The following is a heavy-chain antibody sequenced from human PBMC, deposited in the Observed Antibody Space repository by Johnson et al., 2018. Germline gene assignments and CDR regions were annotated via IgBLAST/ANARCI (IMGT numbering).Heavy chain of an antibody. CDR3: AGGHPYDAFGI. Sequence: QVELVESGPGLVKPSETLSLTCTVSGGSINSYYWSWIRQPPGKGLEWIGYIYYRGGSNYNPSLKSRVTISVATSKNQFSLRLSSVTAADTALYYCAGGHPYDAFGIWGQGTMVTVSS. J-gene: IGHJ3*02. D-gene: IGHD6-25*01. V-gene: IGHV4-59*01. CDR1: GGSINSYY. CDR2: IYYRGGS.